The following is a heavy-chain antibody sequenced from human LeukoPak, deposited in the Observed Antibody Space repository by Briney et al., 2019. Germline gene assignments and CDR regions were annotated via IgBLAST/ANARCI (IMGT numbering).Heavy chain of an antibody. V-gene: IGHV3-30*18. CDR2: ISYDGSNK. D-gene: IGHD4-17*01. CDR3: AKPSVTDLDAFDI. Sequence: GSLRLSCGASGFTFSSYGMHGVRKAPGKGLEWVAVISYDGSNKYYADSVKGRFTISRDNSKNTLYLQMNSLRAEDTAVYYCAKPSVTDLDAFDIWGQGTMVTVSS. CDR1: GFTFSSYG. J-gene: IGHJ3*02.